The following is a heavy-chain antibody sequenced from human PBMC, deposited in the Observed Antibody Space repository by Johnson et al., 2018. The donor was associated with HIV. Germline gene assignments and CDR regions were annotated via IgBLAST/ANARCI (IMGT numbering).Heavy chain of an antibody. D-gene: IGHD3-22*01. CDR3: AIPYFYDSGDYR. CDR1: GFTFSNYA. J-gene: IGHJ3*01. CDR2: VAYDGSKK. Sequence: QVQLVESGGGVVQPGKSLRLSCAASGFTFSNYAIHWVRQAPGKGLEWVAIVAYDGSKKCYADSMKGRFTISRDNSKNTLYLQMGSLRAEDMAVYYCAIPYFYDSGDYRWGQGTMVTVSS. V-gene: IGHV3-30*03.